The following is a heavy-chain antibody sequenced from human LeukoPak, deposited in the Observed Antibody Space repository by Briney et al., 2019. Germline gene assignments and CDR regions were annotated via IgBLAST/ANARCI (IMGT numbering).Heavy chain of an antibody. J-gene: IGHJ5*01. CDR3: AREGLTSVIAFDS. D-gene: IGHD2-15*01. CDR1: GFTFSYYT. Sequence: GGSLRLSCAAPGFTFSYYTMHWVRQAPGKGLEWVSSISGTSKYIYYGDSLKGRFTVSRDNADNSLSLHIASLRGDDTAVYYCAREGLTSVIAFDSWGQGTLVTVSS. CDR2: ISGTSKYI. V-gene: IGHV3-21*01.